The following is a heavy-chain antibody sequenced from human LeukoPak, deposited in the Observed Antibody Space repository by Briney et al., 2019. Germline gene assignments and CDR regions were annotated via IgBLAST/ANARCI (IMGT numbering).Heavy chain of an antibody. Sequence: PGGSLRLSCAASGFTFSSYGMHWVRQAPGKGLEWVAVISYDGSNKYYADSVKGRFTISRDDAKNLLYLEMNSLRAEDTAVYYCARGHTAVTRHFDFWGQGTLVTVSS. CDR1: GFTFSSYG. CDR3: ARGHTAVTRHFDF. V-gene: IGHV3-30*03. J-gene: IGHJ4*02. CDR2: ISYDGSNK. D-gene: IGHD4-17*01.